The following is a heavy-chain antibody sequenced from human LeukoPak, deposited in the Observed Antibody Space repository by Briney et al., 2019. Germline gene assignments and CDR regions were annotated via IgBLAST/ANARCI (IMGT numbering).Heavy chain of an antibody. CDR1: GGSLSSTSHS. CDR2: IYYSGNT. CDR3: ATRSDSNVAFDI. J-gene: IGHJ3*02. Sequence: SETLSLTCTVSGGSLSSTSHSWDWIRQPPGKGLEEIGTIYYSGNTYYNPSLKSRVTISVDTSKNQFSLKLSSVTAADTAVYYCATRSDSNVAFDIWGQGTMVTVSS. D-gene: IGHD6-13*01. V-gene: IGHV4-39*07.